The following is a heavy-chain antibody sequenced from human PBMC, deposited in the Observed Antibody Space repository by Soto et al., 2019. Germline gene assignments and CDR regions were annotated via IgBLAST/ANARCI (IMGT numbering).Heavy chain of an antibody. Sequence: QVQLQESGPGLVKPSQTLSLTCPVSGGSITSSGYYWSWIRQHPGEGLEWIGFTSNSGSTSYNPSLKSRVTTSVDTSSNQFSLNLKSVTAADTAVYYCARGGGSTKVDYWGQGTLVTVSP. CDR1: GGSITSSGYY. J-gene: IGHJ4*02. CDR3: ARGGGSTKVDY. V-gene: IGHV4-31*03. CDR2: TSNSGST. D-gene: IGHD2-2*01.